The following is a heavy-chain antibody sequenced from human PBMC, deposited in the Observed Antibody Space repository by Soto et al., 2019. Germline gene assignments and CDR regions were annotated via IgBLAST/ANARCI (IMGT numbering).Heavy chain of an antibody. CDR1: GGSISSGGYY. D-gene: IGHD2-15*01. V-gene: IGHV4-31*02. CDR2: IYYSGST. Sequence: SETLSLTCTVSGGSISSGGYYWSWIRQHPGKGLEWIGYIYYSGSTYYNPSLKSRVTISVDTSKNQFSLKLSSVTAADTAVYYCARVALSGGNPPHWGQGTLVTVSS. J-gene: IGHJ4*02. CDR3: ARVALSGGNPPH.